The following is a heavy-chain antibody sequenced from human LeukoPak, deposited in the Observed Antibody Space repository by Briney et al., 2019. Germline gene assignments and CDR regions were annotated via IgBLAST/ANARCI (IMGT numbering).Heavy chain of an antibody. CDR1: GYTFTGYY. CDR2: INPNSGGT. J-gene: IGHJ4*02. CDR3: ARDLNHLYYDILTGYDY. D-gene: IGHD3-9*01. V-gene: IGHV1-2*02. Sequence: AASVKVSCKASGYTFTGYYMHWVRQAPGQGLEWMGWINPNSGGTNYAQKFQGRVTMTRDTSISTAYMELSRLRSDDTAVYYCARDLNHLYYDILTGYDYWGQGTLVTVSS.